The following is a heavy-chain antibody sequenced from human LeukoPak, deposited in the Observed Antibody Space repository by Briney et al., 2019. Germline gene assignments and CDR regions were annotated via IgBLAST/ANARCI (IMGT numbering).Heavy chain of an antibody. D-gene: IGHD3-3*01. V-gene: IGHV3-73*01. CDR3: TRHELYDFWSGYFGNYFDY. J-gene: IGHJ4*02. Sequence: GGSLRLSCAASGFTFSGSAMHWVRQASGKGLEWVGRIRSKANSYATAYAASVKGRFTISRDDSKNTAYLQMNSLKTEGTAVYYCTRHELYDFWSGYFGNYFDYWGQGTLVTVSS. CDR2: IRSKANSYAT. CDR1: GFTFSGSA.